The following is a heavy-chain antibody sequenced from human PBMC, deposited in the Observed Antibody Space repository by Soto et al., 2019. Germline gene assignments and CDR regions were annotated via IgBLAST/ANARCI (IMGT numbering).Heavy chain of an antibody. D-gene: IGHD1-1*01. J-gene: IGHJ4*02. CDR2: IHHGGTT. CDR3: AREGRDGYNYGGLDQ. CDR1: GCSTSGRFS. Sequence: PXETLSLTCYVSGCSTSGRFSWTWVRQPPGKGLEWIGYIHHGGTTYYHPSLKSRVTISIDRSKNTFSLKLTSVTAADTAVYFCAREGRDGYNYGGLDQWGQGTLVTVSS. V-gene: IGHV4-30-2*01.